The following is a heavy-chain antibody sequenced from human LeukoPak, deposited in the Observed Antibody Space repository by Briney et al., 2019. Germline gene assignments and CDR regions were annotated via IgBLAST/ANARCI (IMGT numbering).Heavy chain of an antibody. Sequence: ASVKVSCKASGYTFTSYYMHWVRQAPGQGLEWMGWISAYNGNTNYAQKLQGRVTMTTDTSTSTAYMELRSLRSDDTAVYYCASGRSLAARHRGDAFDIWGQGTMVTVSS. CDR2: ISAYNGNT. CDR3: ASGRSLAARHRGDAFDI. D-gene: IGHD6-6*01. V-gene: IGHV1-18*04. J-gene: IGHJ3*02. CDR1: GYTFTSYY.